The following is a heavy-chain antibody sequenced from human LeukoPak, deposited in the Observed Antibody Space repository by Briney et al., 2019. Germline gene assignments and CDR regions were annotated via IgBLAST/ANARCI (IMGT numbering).Heavy chain of an antibody. Sequence: SVKVSCKASGGTFSSYAISWVRQAPGQGLEWMGRIIPILGIANYAQKFQGRVTITADKPTSTAYMELSSLRSEDTAVYYCARKSYYDNSGYSFDYWGQGTLVTVSS. CDR1: GGTFSSYA. CDR2: IIPILGIA. D-gene: IGHD3-22*01. J-gene: IGHJ4*02. V-gene: IGHV1-69*04. CDR3: ARKSYYDNSGYSFDY.